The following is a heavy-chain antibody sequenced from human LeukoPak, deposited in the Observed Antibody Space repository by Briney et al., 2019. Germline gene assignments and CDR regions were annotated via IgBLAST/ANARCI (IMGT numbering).Heavy chain of an antibody. V-gene: IGHV3-7*01. J-gene: IGHJ4*02. D-gene: IGHD4-17*01. Sequence: GGSLRLSCAASGFTFSSYWMSWVRQAPGKGLEWVANIKQDGSEKYYVDSVKGRLTISRDNAKNSLYLQMNSLRAEDTAVYYCARDPGDYVKVSLDYWGQGTLVTVSS. CDR3: ARDPGDYVKVSLDY. CDR1: GFTFSSYW. CDR2: IKQDGSEK.